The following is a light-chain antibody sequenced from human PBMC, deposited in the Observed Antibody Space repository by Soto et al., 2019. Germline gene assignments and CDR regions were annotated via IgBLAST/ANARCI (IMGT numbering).Light chain of an antibody. CDR2: DVS. V-gene: IGLV2-14*01. J-gene: IGLJ1*01. CDR1: STDVGRYNY. CDR3: TSYTSDSTYV. Sequence: QSVMAQHASVSGPPGQSITISCTGTSTDVGRYNYVSWYQQHPGKAPKLMVYDVSNRPSWVSNRFSGSKSGITASLTISGLQAEDEADYYCTSYTSDSTYVFGTGT.